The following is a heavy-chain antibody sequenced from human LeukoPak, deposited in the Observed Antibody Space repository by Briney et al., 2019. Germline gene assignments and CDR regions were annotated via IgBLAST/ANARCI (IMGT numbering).Heavy chain of an antibody. CDR3: ARDPCHGALVY. D-gene: IGHD2-2*01. J-gene: IGHJ4*02. CDR1: GFTFSSSW. V-gene: IGHV3-7*03. Sequence: GGSLRLSCVASGFTFSSSWMSWVRRAPGKGLEWVANIKQDGTEEYYVDSVRGRFSISKDNAKNSLYLQMNSLRAEDTAVYYCARDPCHGALVYWGQGALVTVSS. CDR2: IKQDGTEE.